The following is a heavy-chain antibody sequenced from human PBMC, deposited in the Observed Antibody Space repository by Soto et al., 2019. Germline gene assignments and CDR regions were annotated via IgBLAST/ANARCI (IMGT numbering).Heavy chain of an antibody. CDR1: GGSFSGYY. CDR2: INHSGST. D-gene: IGHD3-10*01. J-gene: IGHJ6*03. Sequence: PSETLSLTCAVYGGSFSGYYWSWIRQPPGKGLEWIGEINHSGSTNYNPSLKSRVTISVDTSKNQFSLKLSSVTAADTAVYYCARSLRFGELRYYYMDVWGKGTTVTVSS. V-gene: IGHV4-34*01. CDR3: ARSLRFGELRYYYMDV.